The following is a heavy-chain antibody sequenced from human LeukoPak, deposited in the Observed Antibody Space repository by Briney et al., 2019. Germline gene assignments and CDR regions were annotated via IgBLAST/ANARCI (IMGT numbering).Heavy chain of an antibody. CDR3: AKDWYSSSSPGLYYFDY. Sequence: GGSLRLSCAASVFTFSSYAMSWVRQAPGKGLEWVSAFSGSGGSTYYADSVKGRFTISRDNSKNTLYLQMNSLRAEDTAVYYCAKDWYSSSSPGLYYFDYWGQGTLVTVSS. J-gene: IGHJ4*02. V-gene: IGHV3-23*01. CDR1: VFTFSSYA. D-gene: IGHD6-6*01. CDR2: FSGSGGST.